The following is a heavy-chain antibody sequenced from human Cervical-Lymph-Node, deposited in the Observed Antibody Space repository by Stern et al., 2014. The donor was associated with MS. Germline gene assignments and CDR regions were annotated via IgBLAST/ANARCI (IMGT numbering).Heavy chain of an antibody. J-gene: IGHJ6*02. V-gene: IGHV4-61*01. CDR2: IYYSGST. CDR3: ARGVSYYDSSGYYSPYYYYGMDV. CDR1: GGSVSSGSYY. D-gene: IGHD3-22*01. Sequence: QVQLQESGPGLVKPSETLSLTCTVSGGSVSSGSYYWSWIRQPPGKGLEWIGYIYYSGSTNYNPSLKSRVTISVDTSKNQFSLKLSSVTAADTAVYYCARGVSYYDSSGYYSPYYYYGMDVWGQGTTVTVSS.